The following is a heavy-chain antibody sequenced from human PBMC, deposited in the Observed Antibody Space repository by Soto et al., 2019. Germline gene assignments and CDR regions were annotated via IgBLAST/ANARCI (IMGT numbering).Heavy chain of an antibody. J-gene: IGHJ4*02. D-gene: IGHD3-10*01. CDR2: IYYSGST. CDR1: GGSISSCY. Sequence: QVQLQESGPGLVKPSETLSLTCTVSGGSISSCYWSWIRQPPGKGLAWIGYIYYSGSTNYTPSLKRRVTISEDTSKNQFSRKLSSVTAADTAVDYCARRYGGHCDYWGQGTLVTVSS. V-gene: IGHV4-59*08. CDR3: ARRYGGHCDY.